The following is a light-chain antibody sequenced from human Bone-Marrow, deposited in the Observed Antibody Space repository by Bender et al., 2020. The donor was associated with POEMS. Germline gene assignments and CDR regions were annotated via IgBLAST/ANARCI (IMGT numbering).Light chain of an antibody. V-gene: IGLV3-25*03. J-gene: IGLJ1*01. CDR3: CSYTTPGLYV. Sequence: SYELTQPPSVSVSPGQTASISCSGHKLENIYVCWYQQKPGQAPVLVIYKDSERPSGIPERFSGSSSGTTVTLTISGVQAEDEADYYCCSYTTPGLYVFGSGTTVTVL. CDR1: KLENIY. CDR2: KDS.